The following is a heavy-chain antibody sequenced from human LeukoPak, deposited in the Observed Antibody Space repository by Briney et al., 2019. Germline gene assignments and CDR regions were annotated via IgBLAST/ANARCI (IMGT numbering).Heavy chain of an antibody. D-gene: IGHD3-9*01. CDR2: INPSGGST. J-gene: IGHJ4*02. Sequence: ASVKVSCKASGYTFTSYYMHWVRQAPGQGLEWMGIINPSGGSTSYAQKFQGRVTITRDTSASTAYMELSSLRSEDTAVYYCARDSVPLYYDILTGYYTQGGYFDYWGQGTLVTVSS. CDR1: GYTFTSYY. V-gene: IGHV1-46*01. CDR3: ARDSVPLYYDILTGYYTQGGYFDY.